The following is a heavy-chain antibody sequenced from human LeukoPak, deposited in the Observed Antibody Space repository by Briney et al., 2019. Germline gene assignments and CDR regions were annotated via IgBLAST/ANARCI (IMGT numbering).Heavy chain of an antibody. J-gene: IGHJ4*02. V-gene: IGHV3-23*01. Sequence: GGSLRLSCAASGFAFSNYAMSWVRQAPGKGLEWVSSLSGGGDSRYYADPVMGRFTISRDNSKNTLYLQMNSLRAEDTAVYYCAKAVRSMVTGGGYFDSWGQGTLVTVSS. CDR3: AKAVRSMVTGGGYFDS. CDR2: LSGGGDSR. D-gene: IGHD3-10*01. CDR1: GFAFSNYA.